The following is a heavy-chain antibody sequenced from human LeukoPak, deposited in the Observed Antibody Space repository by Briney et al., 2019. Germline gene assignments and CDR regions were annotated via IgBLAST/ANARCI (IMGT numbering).Heavy chain of an antibody. CDR2: INHSGST. J-gene: IGHJ4*02. D-gene: IGHD5-12*01. CDR3: ARYIVGTMNED. CDR1: GGSFSGYY. Sequence: PSETLSLTCAVYGGSFSGYYWSWIRQPPGKGLEWIGEINHSGSTNYNPSLKSRVTISVDTSENQFSLKLSSVTAADTAVYYCARYIVGTMNEDWGQGTLVTVSS. V-gene: IGHV4-34*01.